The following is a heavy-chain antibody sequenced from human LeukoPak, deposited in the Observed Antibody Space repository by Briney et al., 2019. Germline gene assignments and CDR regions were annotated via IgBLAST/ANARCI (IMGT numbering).Heavy chain of an antibody. D-gene: IGHD4-17*01. J-gene: IGHJ3*02. Sequence: PSQTVSLTCTVSGGSISSGSYYWSWNRQHPGKGLEWIGYIYYSGSTYYNPSLKSRVTISVDTSKNQFSLKLSSVTAADTAVYYCARGRLTTIPDAFDIWGQGTMVTVSS. CDR2: IYYSGST. CDR3: ARGRLTTIPDAFDI. V-gene: IGHV4-31*03. CDR1: GGSISSGSYY.